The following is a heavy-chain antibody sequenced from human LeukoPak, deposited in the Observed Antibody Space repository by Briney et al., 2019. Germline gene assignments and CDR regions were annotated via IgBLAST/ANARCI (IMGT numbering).Heavy chain of an antibody. CDR2: IQYDGSNE. Sequence: QPGGSLRLSCEASGFTFSSYGMHWVRQAPGKGLEWVAYIQYDGSNEQYADSVKGRFSIPRDSSKNILYLQMNSLRAEDTAVYYCAKDRCSNGIGCYYYYMDVWGKGTTVTISS. CDR3: AKDRCSNGIGCYYYYMDV. CDR1: GFTFSSYG. D-gene: IGHD2-8*01. J-gene: IGHJ6*03. V-gene: IGHV3-30*02.